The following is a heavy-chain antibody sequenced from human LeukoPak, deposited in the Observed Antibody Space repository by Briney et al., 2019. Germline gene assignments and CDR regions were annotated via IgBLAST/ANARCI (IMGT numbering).Heavy chain of an antibody. V-gene: IGHV1-69*13. CDR1: GGTFSSYA. CDR2: IIPIFGTA. Sequence: SVKVSCKASGGTFSSYAISWVRQAPGQGLEWMGGIIPIFGTANYAQKFQGRVTITADESTSTAYMELSSLRSEDTAVYYCARLLDYDFWSGYYQAYYYYGMDVWGQGTTVTVSS. D-gene: IGHD3-3*01. CDR3: ARLLDYDFWSGYYQAYYYYGMDV. J-gene: IGHJ6*02.